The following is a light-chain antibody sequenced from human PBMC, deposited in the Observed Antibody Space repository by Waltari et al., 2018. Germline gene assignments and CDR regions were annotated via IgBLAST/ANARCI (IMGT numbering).Light chain of an antibody. CDR3: SSYTSSSTYV. V-gene: IGLV2-14*01. CDR1: SSDLGGYNY. CDR2: EVS. Sequence: QSALTQPASVSGSPGQSITISCTVTSSDLGGYNYVSWYQQHPGKAPKLMIYEVSNRPSGVSNRFSGSKSGNTASLTISGLQAEDEADYYCSSYTSSSTYVFGTGTKVTVL. J-gene: IGLJ1*01.